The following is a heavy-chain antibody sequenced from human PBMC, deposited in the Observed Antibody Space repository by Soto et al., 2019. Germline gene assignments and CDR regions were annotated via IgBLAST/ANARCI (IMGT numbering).Heavy chain of an antibody. CDR2: INAGNGNT. J-gene: IGHJ5*02. CDR3: ARDLGQDSSGWYNWFDP. D-gene: IGHD6-19*01. Sequence: QVPLVQSGAEVKKPGASVKVSCKASGYTFTSYAMHWVRQAPGQRLEWMGWINAGNGNTKYSQKFQGRVTITRDTSASTAYMELSSLRSEDTAVYYCARDLGQDSSGWYNWFDPWGQGTLVTVSS. CDR1: GYTFTSYA. V-gene: IGHV1-3*01.